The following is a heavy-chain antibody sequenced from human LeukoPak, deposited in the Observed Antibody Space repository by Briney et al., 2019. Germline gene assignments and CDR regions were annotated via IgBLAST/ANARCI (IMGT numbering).Heavy chain of an antibody. Sequence: SETLSLTCTVSGGSISSYYWSWIRQPPGKGLEWIGYIYYSGSTNYNTSLKSRVTISVDTSKNQFSLKLSSVTAADTAVYYCARGVSVTTPYLHAFDIWGQGTMVTVSS. CDR2: IYYSGST. CDR1: GGSISSYY. J-gene: IGHJ3*02. CDR3: ARGVSVTTPYLHAFDI. V-gene: IGHV4-59*01. D-gene: IGHD4-17*01.